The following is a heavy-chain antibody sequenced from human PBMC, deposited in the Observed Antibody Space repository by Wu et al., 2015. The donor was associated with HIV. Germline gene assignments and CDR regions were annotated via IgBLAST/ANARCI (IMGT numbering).Heavy chain of an antibody. Sequence: VQLVQSGGEVKKPGASVKVACKSSGYIFSDFGIHWVRQAPGEGLEWMGWISAQNGNTKYAQKLQGRVTMTTETSSSTAYMELRSLRSDDTAVYFCARGHYYDTSSSPVYWGPGTRVTVS. D-gene: IGHD3-22*01. CDR3: ARGHYYDTSSSPVY. CDR1: GYIFSDFG. V-gene: IGHV1-18*01. J-gene: IGHJ1*01. CDR2: ISAQNGNT.